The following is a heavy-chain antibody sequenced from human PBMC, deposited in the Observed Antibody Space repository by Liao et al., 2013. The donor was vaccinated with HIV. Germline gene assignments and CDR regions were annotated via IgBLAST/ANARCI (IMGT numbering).Heavy chain of an antibody. CDR2: VSTRGST. Sequence: QVQLQESGPGLVKPSQTLSLTCTVSGGSINSGSHYWTWIRQPAGKRLEWIGRVSTRGSTEYNPSLKSRVTISSDTSKSQFSLNLRSVTAADTAVYFCARAGDYGDYAYFDYWGQGTLVTVSS. D-gene: IGHD4-17*01. J-gene: IGHJ4*02. CDR3: ARAGDYGDYAYFDY. V-gene: IGHV4-61*02. CDR1: GGSINSGSHY.